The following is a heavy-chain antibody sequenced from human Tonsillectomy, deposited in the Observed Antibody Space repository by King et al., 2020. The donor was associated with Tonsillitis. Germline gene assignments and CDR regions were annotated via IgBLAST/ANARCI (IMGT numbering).Heavy chain of an antibody. Sequence: VQLQESGPGLVKPSETLSLTCTVSGNSLSSGRYFWSWIRQSPGKGLEWIGYIHSSGSTNSNPSLKSQVTISVDPSKNQLSLKLNSVTAADTAVYYCAGYDDSGENAFEMWGLGTMVTVTS. J-gene: IGHJ3*02. D-gene: IGHD5-12*01. CDR2: IHSSGST. CDR1: GNSLSSGRYF. V-gene: IGHV4-61*01. CDR3: AGYDDSGENAFEM.